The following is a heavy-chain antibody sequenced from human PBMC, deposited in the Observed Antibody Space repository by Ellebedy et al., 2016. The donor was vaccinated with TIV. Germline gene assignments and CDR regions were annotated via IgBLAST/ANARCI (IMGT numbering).Heavy chain of an antibody. D-gene: IGHD5-12*01. CDR3: ARRRLGIGDDY. Sequence: SETLSLTCAVYGGSFSGYYWSWIRQPPGKGLEWIGEINHSGSTNYNPSLKSRVTISVDTSKNQFSLKLSSVTAADTAVYYCARRRLGIGDDYWGQGILVTVSS. CDR2: INHSGST. CDR1: GGSFSGYY. J-gene: IGHJ4*02. V-gene: IGHV4-34*01.